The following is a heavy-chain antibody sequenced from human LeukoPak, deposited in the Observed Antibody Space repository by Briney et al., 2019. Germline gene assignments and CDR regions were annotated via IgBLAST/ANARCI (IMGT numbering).Heavy chain of an antibody. CDR2: IRAYNGNT. Sequence: GGSLRLSCAASGITFSKYGISWVRQAPGQGLEWMGWIRAYNGNTNYAQKFQGRVTMTTDTSTSTAYMELRSLRSDDTALYYCARGSVTGEGWFDPWGQGTLVTVSS. CDR1: GITFSKYG. J-gene: IGHJ5*02. V-gene: IGHV1-18*01. CDR3: ARGSVTGEGWFDP. D-gene: IGHD7-27*01.